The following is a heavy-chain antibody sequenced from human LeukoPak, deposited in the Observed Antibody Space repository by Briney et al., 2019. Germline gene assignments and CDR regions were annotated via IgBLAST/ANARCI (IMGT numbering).Heavy chain of an antibody. J-gene: IGHJ3*02. CDR3: ARDSLDAFDI. CDR1: GYSFTSYG. CDR2: ISAYNGDT. Sequence: GASVKVSCKASGYSFTSYGITWVRQAPGQGLEWMGWISAYNGDTSYAQKLQGRVTMTTDTSTSTAYMELRSLRSDDTAVYYCARDSLDAFDIWGQGTMVTVSS. V-gene: IGHV1-18*01.